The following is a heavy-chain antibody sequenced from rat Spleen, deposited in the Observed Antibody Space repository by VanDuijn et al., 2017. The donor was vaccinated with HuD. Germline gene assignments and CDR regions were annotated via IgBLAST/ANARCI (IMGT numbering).Heavy chain of an antibody. CDR3: GRHGYNSYFDY. J-gene: IGHJ2*01. Sequence: EVQLVESGGALVQPGRSLKLSCAASGFTFSSYDMAWVRQAPTKGLEWVATISYGDSSGHSSTYYRDAVKGRFTISRDNAKSSLYLQMDSLRSGDTATYYCGRHGYNSYFDYWGQGVMVTVSS. CDR1: GFTFSSYD. CDR2: ISYGDSSGHSST. D-gene: IGHD1-9*01. V-gene: IGHV5-29*01.